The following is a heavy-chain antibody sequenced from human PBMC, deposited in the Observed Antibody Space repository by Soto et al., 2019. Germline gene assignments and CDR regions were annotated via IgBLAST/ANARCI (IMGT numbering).Heavy chain of an antibody. V-gene: IGHV3-30-3*01. CDR3: ASPTIRDHSAFDI. D-gene: IGHD5-18*01. J-gene: IGHJ3*02. Sequence: QVQLVESGGGVVQPGRSLRLSCAASGFTFSSYAMHWVRQAPGKGLEWVAVISSDGSKKYYADSGKGRFTIFRDNSKNTLYLQMNSLRPEDTAVYYCASPTIRDHSAFDIWGQGTMVTVSS. CDR2: ISSDGSKK. CDR1: GFTFSSYA.